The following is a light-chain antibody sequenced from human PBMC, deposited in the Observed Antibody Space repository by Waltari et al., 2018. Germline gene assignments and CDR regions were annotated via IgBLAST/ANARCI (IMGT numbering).Light chain of an antibody. V-gene: IGLV2-23*02. J-gene: IGLJ3*02. CDR1: SSDVGFYNL. CDR2: EVI. Sequence: QSALTQPASVSGSPGQSITISCTGTSSDVGFYNLVSWYQQHPDKAPKLMVYEVIERPAGVCHRCSGSKSGNAASLTISGLQAEDEADYYCCSYAGRYIWVFGGGTKLTV. CDR3: CSYAGRYIWV.